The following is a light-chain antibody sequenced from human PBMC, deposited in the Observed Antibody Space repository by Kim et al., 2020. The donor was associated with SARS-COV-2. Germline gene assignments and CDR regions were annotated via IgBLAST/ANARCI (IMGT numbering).Light chain of an antibody. V-gene: IGKV1-27*01. CDR1: QGISNY. Sequence: GDRVTITCRASQGISNYLAWYQQKPGKVPKLLIYAASTLQSGVPSRFSGSASGTDFTLTISSLQPEDVATYYCQKYNRAPYTFGQGTKLEI. J-gene: IGKJ2*01. CDR2: AAS. CDR3: QKYNRAPYT.